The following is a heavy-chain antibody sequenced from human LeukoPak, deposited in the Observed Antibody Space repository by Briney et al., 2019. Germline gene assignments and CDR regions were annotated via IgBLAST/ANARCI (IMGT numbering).Heavy chain of an antibody. D-gene: IGHD3-3*01. V-gene: IGHV3-64D*09. CDR1: GFSFSGYA. Sequence: GGSLRLSCSASGFSFSGYAMHWVRQAPGKGLEYVSSIGSNGGSTYYRDSVKGRFTISRDNSKNTLHLQMSSLRVEDTAVYYCVKEGYDFWSGTPYWGQGTQVTVTS. J-gene: IGHJ4*02. CDR2: IGSNGGST. CDR3: VKEGYDFWSGTPY.